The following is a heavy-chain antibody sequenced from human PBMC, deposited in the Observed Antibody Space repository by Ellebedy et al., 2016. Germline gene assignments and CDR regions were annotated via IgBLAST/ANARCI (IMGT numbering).Heavy chain of an antibody. CDR3: AKDRGWGHVVEPSAVRGDFDY. CDR2: VSNSAGEST. V-gene: IGHV3-23*01. Sequence: GGSLRLXCAASGFTFSTFGMSWVRQTPGKGLEWLSSVSNSAGESTFYADSVEGRFTISRDNSKSTLYLQMNSLRVEDTAVYHCAKDRGWGHVVEPSAVRGDFDYWGRGTLVTVSS. CDR1: GFTFSTFG. J-gene: IGHJ4*02. D-gene: IGHD2-2*01.